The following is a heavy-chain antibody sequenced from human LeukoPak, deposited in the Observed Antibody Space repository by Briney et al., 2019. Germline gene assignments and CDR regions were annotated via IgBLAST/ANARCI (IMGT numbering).Heavy chain of an antibody. J-gene: IGHJ3*01. D-gene: IGHD3-10*01. V-gene: IGHV3-15*01. CDR1: GFTFNNAW. CDR2: IYMKSDGETT. CDR3: TTYGKGAFEV. Sequence: GGSLRLSCAASGFTFNNAWMSWVRQAPGKGLEWVGRIYMKSDGETTDYAAPVKGRFTISRDDSTDTLFLQMNSLKTEDTAVYYCTTYGKGAFEVWGQGTMATVSS.